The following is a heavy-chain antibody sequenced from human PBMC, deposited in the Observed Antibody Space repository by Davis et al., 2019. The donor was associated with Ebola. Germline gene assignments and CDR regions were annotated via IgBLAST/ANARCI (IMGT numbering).Heavy chain of an antibody. CDR1: GGSISSYY. Sequence: SETLSLTCTVSGGSISSYYWSWIRQPPGKGLEWIGYIYYTGSTKYNPSLKSRVTISVDTSKNQFSLKLSSVTAADTAVYYCARHRTYYDSSGYFLRAEYFQHWGQGTLVTVSS. V-gene: IGHV4-59*08. CDR3: ARHRTYYDSSGYFLRAEYFQH. CDR2: IYYTGST. D-gene: IGHD3-22*01. J-gene: IGHJ1*01.